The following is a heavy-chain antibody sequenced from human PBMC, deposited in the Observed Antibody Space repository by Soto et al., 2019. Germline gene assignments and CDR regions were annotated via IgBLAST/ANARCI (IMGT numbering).Heavy chain of an antibody. CDR1: GGSFNDDY. Sequence: SETLSLTCAVDGGSFNDDYWSWILQPPGKGLEWIGEINDSGSTKYNPSLKSRVTISVDTSKNQFSLKLSSVTAADTAVYYCARQAVTTVTFDYWGQGTLVTVSS. J-gene: IGHJ4*02. D-gene: IGHD4-4*01. V-gene: IGHV4-34*01. CDR2: INDSGST. CDR3: ARQAVTTVTFDY.